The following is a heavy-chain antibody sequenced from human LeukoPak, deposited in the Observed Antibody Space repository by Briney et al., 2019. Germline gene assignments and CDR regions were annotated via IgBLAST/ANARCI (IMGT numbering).Heavy chain of an antibody. CDR3: AKNGGSFDY. CDR1: GFTFSSYE. Sequence: GGSLRLSCAASGFTFSSYEMNWVRQAPGKGLEWVSYISSSGSTVYYADSVKGRFTVSRDNAKNSLYLQMNSLRVEDTAVYYCAKNGGSFDYWGQGTLVTVSS. D-gene: IGHD1-26*01. V-gene: IGHV3-48*03. J-gene: IGHJ4*02. CDR2: ISSSGSTV.